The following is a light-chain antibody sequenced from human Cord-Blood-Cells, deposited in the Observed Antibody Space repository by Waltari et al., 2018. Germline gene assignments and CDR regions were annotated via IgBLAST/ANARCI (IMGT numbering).Light chain of an antibody. CDR1: QSISSY. Sequence: DIQLTQSPSSRSASVGDSDTITCRASQSISSYLNWYQQKPGKAPKLLIYAASSLQSGVPSRFSGSGSGTDFTLTISSLQPEDFATYYCQQSYSTPYTFGQGTKLEIK. J-gene: IGKJ2*01. CDR2: AAS. V-gene: IGKV1-39*01. CDR3: QQSYSTPYT.